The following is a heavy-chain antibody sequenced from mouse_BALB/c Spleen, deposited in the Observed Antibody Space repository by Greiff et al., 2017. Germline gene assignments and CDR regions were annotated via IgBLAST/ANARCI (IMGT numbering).Heavy chain of an antibody. J-gene: IGHJ2*01. CDR1: GFTFSSYA. Sequence: EVKLVESGGGLVKPGGSLKLSCAASGFTFSSYAMSWVRQSPEKRLEWVAEISSGGSYTYYPDTVTGRFTISRDNAKNTLYLEMSSLRSEDTAMYDCARVDGYYFDYWGQGTTLTVSS. V-gene: IGHV5-9-4*01. CDR3: ARVDGYYFDY. CDR2: ISSGGSYT. D-gene: IGHD2-3*01.